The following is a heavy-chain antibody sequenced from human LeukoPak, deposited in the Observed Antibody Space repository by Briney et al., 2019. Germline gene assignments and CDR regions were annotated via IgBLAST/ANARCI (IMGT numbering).Heavy chain of an antibody. J-gene: IGHJ5*02. D-gene: IGHD3-16*01. Sequence: SETLSLTCTVSGDSMSDYFWTWIRQPPGKGLEWIGSIYHSGSTYYNPSLKSRVTISVDTSKNQFSLKLSSVTAADTAVYYCARVWGPATLGNWFDPWGQGTLVTVSS. CDR1: GDSMSDYF. CDR3: ARVWGPATLGNWFDP. CDR2: IYHSGST. V-gene: IGHV4-38-2*02.